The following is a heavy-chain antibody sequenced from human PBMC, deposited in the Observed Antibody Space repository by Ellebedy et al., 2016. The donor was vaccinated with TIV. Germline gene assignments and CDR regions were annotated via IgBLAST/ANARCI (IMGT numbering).Heavy chain of an antibody. Sequence: ASVKVSCKASGGTSSSYAMSWVRQAPGQGLEWMGRITPIIGLTNYAQKFQGRLTIVADRSTSAGYMELSSLRSEDTAVYYCARDSGTYPIVFDDWGQGTLVTVSS. D-gene: IGHD3-16*02. J-gene: IGHJ1*01. CDR1: GGTSSSYA. CDR3: ARDSGTYPIVFDD. V-gene: IGHV1-69*04. CDR2: ITPIIGLT.